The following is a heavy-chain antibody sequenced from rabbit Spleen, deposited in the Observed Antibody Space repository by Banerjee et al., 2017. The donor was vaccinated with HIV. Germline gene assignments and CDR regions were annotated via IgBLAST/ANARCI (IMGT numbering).Heavy chain of an antibody. V-gene: IGHV1S40*01. CDR3: ARSPVFVGIDL. J-gene: IGHJ4*01. Sequence: QSLEESGGDLVQPGASLTLTCTASEFSFSTNYWMCWVRQAPGKGPEWIGCIYTGSGTTYYASWAKGRFTISKTSSTTVTLQMTSLTAADTATYFCARSPVFVGIDLWGPGTLVTVS. CDR1: EFSFSTNYW. D-gene: IGHD5-1*01. CDR2: IYTGSGTT.